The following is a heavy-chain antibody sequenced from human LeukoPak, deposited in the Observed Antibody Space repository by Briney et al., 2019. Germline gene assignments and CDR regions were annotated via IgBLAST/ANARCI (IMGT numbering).Heavy chain of an antibody. CDR3: AREGWGYNDGRGSFDY. CDR2: IYYSGST. D-gene: IGHD3-22*01. V-gene: IGHV4-4*02. J-gene: IGHJ4*02. CDR1: GGSIRSSNW. Sequence: PSETLSLTCAVSGGSIRSSNWWSWVRQSPGKGLEWIGNIYYSGSTFYNPSLKSRVTISVDTSQEQFSLKLSSVTAADTAVYYCAREGWGYNDGRGSFDYWGQGTLVTVSS.